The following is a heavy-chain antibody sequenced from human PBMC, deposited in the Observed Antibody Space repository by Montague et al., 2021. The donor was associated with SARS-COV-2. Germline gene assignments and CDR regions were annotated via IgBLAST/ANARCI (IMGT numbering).Heavy chain of an antibody. CDR1: VSWYSGDY. CDR2: ICLSRNT. Sequence: SETLSLTCSRLVSWYSGDYWKCIRLNSSNTLMSYAEICLSRNTNYNPSLKSRVTISVDTSKNQFSLKLSSVTAADTAVYYCARSRSVTTFFLVVSVAMDVWGKGTTVTVS. J-gene: IGHJ6*01. V-gene: IGHV4-34*01. CDR3: ARSRSVTTFFLVVSVAMDV. D-gene: IGHD4-11*01.